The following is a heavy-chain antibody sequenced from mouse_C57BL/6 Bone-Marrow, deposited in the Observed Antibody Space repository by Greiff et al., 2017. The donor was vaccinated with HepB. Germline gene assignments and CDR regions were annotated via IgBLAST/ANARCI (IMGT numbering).Heavy chain of an antibody. J-gene: IGHJ3*01. V-gene: IGHV1-50*01. CDR1: GYTFTSYW. Sequence: VQLQQPGAEFVKPGASVKLSCKASGYTFTSYWMQWVKQRPGQGLEWIGEIDPSDSYINYNQKFKGNATLNVDTSSSTAYMQLSSLTSEDSAVYYWARRASLLSWFAYWGQGTLVTVSA. CDR2: IDPSDSYI. CDR3: ARRASLLSWFAY. D-gene: IGHD3-1*01.